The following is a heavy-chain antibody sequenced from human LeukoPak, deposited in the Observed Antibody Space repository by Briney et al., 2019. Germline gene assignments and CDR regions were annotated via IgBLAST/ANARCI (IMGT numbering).Heavy chain of an antibody. D-gene: IGHD4-11*01. CDR3: VRPPIHDHSNFHPSDY. Sequence: GESLKISCKGSGYSFTNYWIGWVRHVPGKGLEWMGIIYPRDSDTRYSPSFEGQVTISADKSISTAYLQWSSLRASDTAIYYCVRPPIHDHSNFHPSDYWGQGTLVTVSS. CDR2: IYPRDSDT. V-gene: IGHV5-51*01. J-gene: IGHJ4*02. CDR1: GYSFTNYW.